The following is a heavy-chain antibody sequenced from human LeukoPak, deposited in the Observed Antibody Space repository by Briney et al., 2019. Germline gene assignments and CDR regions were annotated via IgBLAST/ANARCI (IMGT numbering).Heavy chain of an antibody. CDR2: ISGSGGST. V-gene: IGHV3-23*01. J-gene: IGHJ4*02. CDR1: GFTFSSYA. D-gene: IGHD2-2*01. CDR3: AKGLGYCSSTSCSLSDY. Sequence: GGSLRLSCAASGFTFSSYAMSWVRQAPGKGLEWVSAISGSGGSTYYADSVKGRFTISRDNSKKTLYLQMNSLRAEDTAVYYCAKGLGYCSSTSCSLSDYWGQGTLVTVSS.